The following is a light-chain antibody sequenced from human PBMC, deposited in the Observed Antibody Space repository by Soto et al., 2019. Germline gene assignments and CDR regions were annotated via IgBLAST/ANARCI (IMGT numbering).Light chain of an antibody. CDR3: QQYGSSFRYT. CDR2: GAS. Sequence: EIVLTQSPGTLSLSPGERATLSCRASQSVNGNYLTWYQQKPGQAPRLLIYGASTRATGTPDRFSGSGSGTDFTLTISRLEPEDFAVYYCQQYGSSFRYTFGQGTKLEIK. CDR1: QSVNGNY. V-gene: IGKV3-20*01. J-gene: IGKJ2*01.